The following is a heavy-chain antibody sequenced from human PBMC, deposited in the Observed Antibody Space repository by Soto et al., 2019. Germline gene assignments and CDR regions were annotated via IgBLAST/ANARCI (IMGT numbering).Heavy chain of an antibody. CDR2: IYYSGNT. V-gene: IGHV4-59*12. Sequence: PSQTLSLTCTVSGGSIGTYYWSWIRQPPGKGLEWIGYIYYSGNTNYNPSLKRRVSISVDTSKNQFSLKLSSVTAADTVVYYCARESRSWYGSIWDYWGQGTLVTVSS. CDR1: GGSIGTYY. J-gene: IGHJ4*02. CDR3: ARESRSWYGSIWDY. D-gene: IGHD6-13*01.